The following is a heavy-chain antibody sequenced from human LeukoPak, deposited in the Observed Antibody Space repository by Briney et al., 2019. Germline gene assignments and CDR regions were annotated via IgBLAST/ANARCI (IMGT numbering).Heavy chain of an antibody. V-gene: IGHV4-39*01. D-gene: IGHD6-13*01. CDR3: ARQGYSSSWYFDY. Sequence: SETLSLTCTVSGDSISSSNYYWGWIRQPPGKGLEWIGTIYYSGSSYYNPSLKSRVTIFVDTSKNQFSLKLSSVTAADTAVYYCARQGYSSSWYFDYWGQGTLVTVSS. J-gene: IGHJ4*02. CDR1: GDSISSSNYY. CDR2: IYYSGSS.